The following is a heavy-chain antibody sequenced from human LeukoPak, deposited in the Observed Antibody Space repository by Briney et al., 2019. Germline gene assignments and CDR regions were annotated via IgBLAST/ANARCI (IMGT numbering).Heavy chain of an antibody. J-gene: IGHJ5*02. CDR1: GGSISSSSYY. CDR3: AGDGGSLSFINWFDP. V-gene: IGHV4-39*07. CDR2: IYYSGST. D-gene: IGHD2/OR15-2a*01. Sequence: PSETLSLTCTVSGGSISSSSYYWGWIRQPPGKGLEWIGSIYYSGSTYYNPSLKSRVTISVDTSKNQFSLKLSSVTAADTALYYCAGDGGSLSFINWFDPWGQGTLVTVSS.